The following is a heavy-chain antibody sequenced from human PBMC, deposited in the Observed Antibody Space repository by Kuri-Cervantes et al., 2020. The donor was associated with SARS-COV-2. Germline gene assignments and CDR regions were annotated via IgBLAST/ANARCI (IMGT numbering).Heavy chain of an antibody. Sequence: ASVEVSCKAFGDSFSSYSFNWVRQAPGQGLEWMGRISAYNGNTNYAQKLQGRVTMTTDTSTSTAYMELRSLRSDDTAVYYCARDELSGHYYDSSGPFDYWGQGTLVTVSS. J-gene: IGHJ4*02. CDR1: GDSFSSYS. D-gene: IGHD3-22*01. CDR2: ISAYNGNT. V-gene: IGHV1-18*01. CDR3: ARDELSGHYYDSSGPFDY.